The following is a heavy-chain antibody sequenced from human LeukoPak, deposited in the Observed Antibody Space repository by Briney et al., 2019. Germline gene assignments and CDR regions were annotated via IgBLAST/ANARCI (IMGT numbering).Heavy chain of an antibody. CDR2: IYSGGST. CDR1: GFTVSSNY. V-gene: IGHV3-53*01. D-gene: IGHD6-13*01. J-gene: IGHJ4*02. Sequence: GGSLRLSCAASGFTVSSNYMSWVRQAPGKGLEWVSVIYSGGSTYYADSVKGRFTISRDNSKNTLFLQMNSLRAEDTAVYYCARGPAVTGFDYWGQGTLVTVSS. CDR3: ARGPAVTGFDY.